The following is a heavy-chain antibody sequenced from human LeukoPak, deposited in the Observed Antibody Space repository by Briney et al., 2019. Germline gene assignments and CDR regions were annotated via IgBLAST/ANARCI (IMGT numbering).Heavy chain of an antibody. CDR1: GFTFSSYA. J-gene: IGHJ4*02. D-gene: IGHD3-10*01. CDR2: ISNSGGST. V-gene: IGHV3-23*01. CDR3: AKRASGSGTSLYYFDY. Sequence: GGSLRLSCAASGFTFSSYAMSWVRQAPGKGLEWVSAISNSGGSTFYADSVKGRFTISRDNSKNTLYLQMNSLRAEDTAVYYCAKRASGSGTSLYYFDYWGQGTLVTVSS.